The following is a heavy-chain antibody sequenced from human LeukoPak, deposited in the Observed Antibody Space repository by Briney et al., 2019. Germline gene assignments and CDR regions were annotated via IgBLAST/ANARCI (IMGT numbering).Heavy chain of an antibody. CDR1: GYTFTGYY. CDR2: ISASSCGT. J-gene: IGHJ4*02. V-gene: IGHV1-2*02. CDR3: ARDDTMVRAQFDY. D-gene: IGHD3-10*01. Sequence: ASVKVSCKASGYTFTGYYMHWVGQAPGQGREWMGWISASSCGTNYAQKFQVRVTLTRDTAISTAYMELISLRCEDTAVYYCARDDTMVRAQFDYWGQGTLVTVSS.